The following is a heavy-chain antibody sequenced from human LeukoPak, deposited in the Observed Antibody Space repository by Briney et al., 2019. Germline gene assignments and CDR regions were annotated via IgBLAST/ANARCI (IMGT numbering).Heavy chain of an antibody. CDR2: ISGSGGST. D-gene: IGHD2-21*02. CDR1: GFTFSSYA. J-gene: IGHJ3*02. V-gene: IGHV3-23*01. Sequence: GGSLRLSCAASGFTFSSYAMGWVRQAPGKGLEWVSAISGSGGSTYYADSVEGRFTISRDNSTPPLYLQMNSLRAEDTAVYYCAKGGIVVVTATDDAFDIWGQGTMVTVSS. CDR3: AKGGIVVVTATDDAFDI.